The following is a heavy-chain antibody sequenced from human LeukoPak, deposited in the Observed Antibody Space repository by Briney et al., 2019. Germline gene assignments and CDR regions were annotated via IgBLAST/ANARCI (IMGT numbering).Heavy chain of an antibody. V-gene: IGHV4-34*01. D-gene: IGHD3-3*01. CDR2: INHSGST. CDR1: GGSFSGYY. J-gene: IGHJ6*03. Sequence: SETLSLTCAVYGGSFSGYYWSWIRQPPGKGLEWIGEINHSGSTNYNPSLKSRVTISVDTSKNQFSLKLSSVTAADTAVYYCARGLNYDFWSGYHYPYYYYYMDVWCKGTTVTVSS. CDR3: ARGLNYDFWSGYHYPYYYYYMDV.